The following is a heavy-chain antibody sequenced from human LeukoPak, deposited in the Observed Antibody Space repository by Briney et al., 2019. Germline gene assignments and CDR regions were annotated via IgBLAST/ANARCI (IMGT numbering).Heavy chain of an antibody. CDR2: IYHSGST. CDR3: ARQRSDAPFDAFDI. Sequence: SETLSLTCAVSGGSISSGGYSWSWIRQPPGKGLEWIGYIYHSGSTYYNPSLKSRVTISVDRSKNQFSLKLSSVTAADTAVYYCARQRSDAPFDAFDIWGQGTMVTVSS. J-gene: IGHJ3*02. V-gene: IGHV4-30-2*01. CDR1: GGSISSGGYS. D-gene: IGHD4-17*01.